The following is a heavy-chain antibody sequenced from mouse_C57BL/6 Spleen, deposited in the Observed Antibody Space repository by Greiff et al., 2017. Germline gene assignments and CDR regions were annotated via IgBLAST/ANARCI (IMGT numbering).Heavy chain of an antibody. D-gene: IGHD2-1*01. Sequence: QVQLQQPGAELVKPGASVKLSCKASGYTFTSYWMHWVKQRPGQGLEWIGMIHPNSGSTNYNEKFKSKATLTVDKSSSTAYMQLSSLTSEDSAVYYCASGGGYYQFAYWGQGTLVTVSA. CDR2: IHPNSGST. CDR3: ASGGGYYQFAY. CDR1: GYTFTSYW. J-gene: IGHJ3*01. V-gene: IGHV1-64*01.